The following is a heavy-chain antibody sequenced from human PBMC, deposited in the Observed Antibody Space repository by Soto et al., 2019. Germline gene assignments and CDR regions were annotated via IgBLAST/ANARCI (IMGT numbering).Heavy chain of an antibody. CDR1: GGSISSGGYY. J-gene: IGHJ4*02. CDR2: IYYSGST. D-gene: IGHD3-22*01. V-gene: IGHV4-31*03. Sequence: SETLSLTCTVSGGSISSGGYYWSWIRQHPGKGLEWIGYIYYSGSTYYNPSLKSRVTISVDTSKNQFSLKLSSVTAADTAVYYCARVDSSGYFDYWGQGTLVTVS. CDR3: ARVDSSGYFDY.